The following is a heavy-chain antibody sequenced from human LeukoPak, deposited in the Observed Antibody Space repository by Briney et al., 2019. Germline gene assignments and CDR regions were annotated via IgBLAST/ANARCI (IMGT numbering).Heavy chain of an antibody. CDR1: GYTFTSYY. J-gene: IGHJ3*02. CDR2: INPCGGST. D-gene: IGHD6-19*01. Sequence: ASVKVSCKASGYTFTSYYMHWVRQAPGQGLEWMGIINPCGGSTSYAQKFQGRVTMTRDMSTSTVYMELSSLRSEDTAVYYCARARPYSSGWYDLFDAFDIWGQGTMVTVSS. V-gene: IGHV1-46*01. CDR3: ARARPYSSGWYDLFDAFDI.